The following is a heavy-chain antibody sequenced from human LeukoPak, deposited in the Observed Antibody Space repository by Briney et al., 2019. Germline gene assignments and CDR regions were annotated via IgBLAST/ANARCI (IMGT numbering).Heavy chain of an antibody. CDR3: ARVPSYDFWSGYYFDY. Sequence: GSSVKVSCKASGGTFSSYAISWVRQAPGQGREWMGGIIPIFGTANYAQKFQGRVTITTDESTSTAYMELSSLRSEDTAVYYCARVPSYDFWSGYYFDYWGQGTLVTVSS. CDR2: IIPIFGTA. J-gene: IGHJ4*02. V-gene: IGHV1-69*05. CDR1: GGTFSSYA. D-gene: IGHD3-3*01.